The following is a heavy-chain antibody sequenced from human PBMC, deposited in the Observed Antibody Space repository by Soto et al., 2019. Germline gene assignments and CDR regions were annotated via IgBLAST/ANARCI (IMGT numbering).Heavy chain of an antibody. J-gene: IGHJ4*02. CDR2: MNPNSGNT. CDR1: GYTFTSYD. Sequence: ASVKVSCKASGYTFTSYDINWVRQANGQGLEWMGWMNPNSGNTGYAQKFQGRVTMNRNTSISTAYMELSSLRSEDTAVYYCARGLEVNYDILTGLSRLPDYWGQGTLVTVSS. V-gene: IGHV1-8*01. D-gene: IGHD3-9*01. CDR3: ARGLEVNYDILTGLSRLPDY.